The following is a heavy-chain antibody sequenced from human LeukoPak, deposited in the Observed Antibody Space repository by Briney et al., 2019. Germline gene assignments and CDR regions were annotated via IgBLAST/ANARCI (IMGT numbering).Heavy chain of an antibody. D-gene: IGHD6-13*01. CDR3: ARVPESIRYQRGRWFDP. J-gene: IGHJ5*02. V-gene: IGHV3-21*04. CDR2: ISSSSSYI. CDR1: GFTFSSYS. Sequence: GGSLRLSCAASGFTFSSYSMNWVRQAPGKGLEWVSSISSSSSYIYYADSVKGRFTISRDNAKNSLYLQMNSLRAEDTAVYYCARVPESIRYQRGRWFDPWGQGTLVTVSS.